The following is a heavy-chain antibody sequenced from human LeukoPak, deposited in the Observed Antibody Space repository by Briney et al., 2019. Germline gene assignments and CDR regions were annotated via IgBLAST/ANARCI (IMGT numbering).Heavy chain of an antibody. J-gene: IGHJ4*02. CDR3: VRSYDY. V-gene: IGHV3-7*01. CDR1: GFTLSSYW. Sequence: GGSLRLSCAASGFTLSSYWMTWVRQAPGKGLEWVANIKEDGSEKHYVVSVKGRFTISRDNAKNSLSLEMNSLRAEDTAVYYCVRSYDYWGQGTQVTVSS. CDR2: IKEDGSEK.